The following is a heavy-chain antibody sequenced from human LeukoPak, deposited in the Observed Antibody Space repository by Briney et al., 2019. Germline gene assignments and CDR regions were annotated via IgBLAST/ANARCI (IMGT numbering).Heavy chain of an antibody. Sequence: PGRSLRLSCTASGFTFGEYAMSWVRQAPGEGLEWVGFIRSKAFSETTQYAASVKGRFTISRDDSKSVVYLQMNSLKTEDTAVYYCTRAYNTPSGWGQGTLVTVSS. CDR1: GFTFGEYA. CDR3: TRAYNTPSG. CDR2: IRSKAFSETT. V-gene: IGHV3-49*04. D-gene: IGHD1-14*01. J-gene: IGHJ4*02.